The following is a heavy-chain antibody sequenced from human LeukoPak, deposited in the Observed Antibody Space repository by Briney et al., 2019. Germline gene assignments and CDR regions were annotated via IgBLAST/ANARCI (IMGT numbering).Heavy chain of an antibody. V-gene: IGHV3-30*18. D-gene: IGHD6-19*01. CDR3: AKDQGYSSGCPRN. Sequence: PGGSLRLSCAASGFTFSSYGMHWVRQAPGKGLEWVAVISYDGSNKYYADSVKGRFTISRDNSKNTLYLQMNSLRAEDTAVYYCAKDQGYSSGCPRNWGQGTLVTVSS. J-gene: IGHJ4*02. CDR2: ISYDGSNK. CDR1: GFTFSSYG.